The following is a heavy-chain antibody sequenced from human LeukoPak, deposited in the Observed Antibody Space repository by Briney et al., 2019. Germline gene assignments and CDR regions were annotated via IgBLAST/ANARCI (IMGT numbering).Heavy chain of an antibody. CDR1: GGSISSGGYS. J-gene: IGHJ5*02. D-gene: IGHD4-11*01. V-gene: IGHV4-30-2*01. CDR2: IYHSGST. Sequence: SETLSLTCAVSGGSISSGGYSWSWIRQPPGKGLEWIGYIYHSGSTYYNPSLKSRVTISVDRSKNQFSLKLSSVTVADTAVYYCASSNSGNWFDPWGQGTLVTVSS. CDR3: ASSNSGNWFDP.